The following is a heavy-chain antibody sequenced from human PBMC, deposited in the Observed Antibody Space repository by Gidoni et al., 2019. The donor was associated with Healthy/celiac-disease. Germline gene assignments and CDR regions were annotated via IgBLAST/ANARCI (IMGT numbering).Heavy chain of an antibody. J-gene: IGHJ6*03. D-gene: IGHD3-9*01. CDR1: GYSFTSYW. V-gene: IGHV5-51*01. CDR3: ARRSELRYFDSAYYYYYMDV. Sequence: EVQLVQSGAEVKKPGESLKISCKGSGYSFTSYWIGWVRQMPGKGLEWMGIIYPGDSDTRYSPSFQGQVTISADKSISTAYLQWSSLKASDTAMYYCARRSELRYFDSAYYYYYMDVWGKGTTVTVSS. CDR2: IYPGDSDT.